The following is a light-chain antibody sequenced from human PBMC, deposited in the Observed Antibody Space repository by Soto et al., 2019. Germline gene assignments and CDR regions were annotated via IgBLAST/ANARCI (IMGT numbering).Light chain of an antibody. Sequence: QSVLTQPASVSGSPGQSITISCTGASSDVGLYDFVSWYQQHPGKAPKLLVYEVTYRPSGVSSRFSGSKSGNTASLTISGLQAEDEADYYCNSYTRFSNYVLGHGTKVT. V-gene: IGLV2-14*01. CDR1: SSDVGLYDF. J-gene: IGLJ1*01. CDR2: EVT. CDR3: NSYTRFSNYV.